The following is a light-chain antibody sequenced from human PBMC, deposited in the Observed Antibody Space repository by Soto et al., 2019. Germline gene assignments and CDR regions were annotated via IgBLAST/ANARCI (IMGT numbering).Light chain of an antibody. CDR3: QQYYSIPYG. J-gene: IGKJ2*03. CDR2: WAS. CDR1: QSVLYSSNNKNY. V-gene: IGKV4-1*01. Sequence: DIVMTQSPDSLAVSLGERATINCKSSQSVLYSSNNKNYLAWYQQKPGQPPKLLIYWASTRESGVPDRFSGSGSGTDFTLTISSLQAEDVAVYYSQQYYSIPYGFGQGTKLEIK.